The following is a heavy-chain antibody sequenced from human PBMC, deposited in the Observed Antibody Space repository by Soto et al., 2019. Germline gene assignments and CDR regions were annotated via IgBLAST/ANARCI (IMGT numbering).Heavy chain of an antibody. CDR1: GGSFSGYY. CDR3: ARLDTAKVGATRTFDY. V-gene: IGHV4-34*01. J-gene: IGHJ4*02. CDR2: INHSGST. D-gene: IGHD1-26*01. Sequence: PSETLSLTCAVYGGSFSGYYWSWIRQPPGKGLEWIGEINHSGSTNYNPSLKSRVTISVDTSKNQFSLKLSSVTAADTAVYYCARLDTAKVGATRTFDYWGQGTPATVYS.